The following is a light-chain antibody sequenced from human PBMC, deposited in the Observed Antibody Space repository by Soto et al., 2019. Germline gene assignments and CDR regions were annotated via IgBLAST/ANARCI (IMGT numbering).Light chain of an antibody. J-gene: IGLJ3*02. Sequence: NFMLTQPHSVSESPGKTVTISCTGSRGSIASNYVQWYQQRPGRAPTIVIFEHNQRPSGVPDRFSGSIDTSSNSASLTISGLKTEDEADYYCCSYAGTTTWVFGGGTKLTVL. CDR1: RGSIASNY. CDR2: EHN. CDR3: CSYAGTTTWV. V-gene: IGLV6-57*02.